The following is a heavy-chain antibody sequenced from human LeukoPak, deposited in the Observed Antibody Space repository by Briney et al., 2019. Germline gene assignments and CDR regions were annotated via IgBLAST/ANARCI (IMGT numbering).Heavy chain of an antibody. V-gene: IGHV3-23*01. Sequence: WGSLRLSCAASGFTFSSYAMSWVRQAPGKGLEWVSAISGSGGSTYYADSVKGRFTISRDNSKNTLYLQMNSLRAEDTAVYYCAKDEGSGWYSYYYYYYGMDVWGQGTTVTVSS. CDR1: GFTFSSYA. CDR2: ISGSGGST. CDR3: AKDEGSGWYSYYYYYYGMDV. D-gene: IGHD6-19*01. J-gene: IGHJ6*02.